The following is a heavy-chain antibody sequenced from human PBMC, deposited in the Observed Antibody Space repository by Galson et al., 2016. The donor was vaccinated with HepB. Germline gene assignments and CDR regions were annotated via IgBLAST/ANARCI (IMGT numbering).Heavy chain of an antibody. Sequence: SETLSLTCTVSGGSISNYYWTWIRQPPGRALEWIGYIYYSGNTNYNPSLKSRVTISVDTSKNQCPLKLTSVTAADTAVYSCARGGLRWGGFDYWGQGTLVTVSS. J-gene: IGHJ4*02. D-gene: IGHD3-16*01. V-gene: IGHV4-59*01. CDR2: IYYSGNT. CDR3: ARGGLRWGGFDY. CDR1: GGSISNYY.